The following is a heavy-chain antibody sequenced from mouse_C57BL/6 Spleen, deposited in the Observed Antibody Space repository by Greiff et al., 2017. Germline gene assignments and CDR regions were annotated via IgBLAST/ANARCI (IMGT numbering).Heavy chain of an antibody. D-gene: IGHD1-1*01. V-gene: IGHV5-9-1*02. CDR2: ISSGGDYI. CDR3: TRDADYYGSSYYAMDY. CDR1: GFTFRSYA. Sequence: EVKVVESGEGLVKPGGSLKLSCAASGFTFRSYAMSWVRQTPEKRLEWVAYISSGGDYIYYADTVKGRFTISRDNARNTLYLQMSSLKSEDTAMYYCTRDADYYGSSYYAMDYWGQGTSVTVSS. J-gene: IGHJ4*01.